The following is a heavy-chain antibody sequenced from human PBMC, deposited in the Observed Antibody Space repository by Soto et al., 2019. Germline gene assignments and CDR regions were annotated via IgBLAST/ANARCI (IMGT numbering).Heavy chain of an antibody. J-gene: IGHJ4*02. CDR2: FSGSGGST. CDR3: GKRSDGDREGY. V-gene: IGHV3-23*01. Sequence: GGSLRLSCAASGFTFSSYAMSWVRQAPGKGLEWGSGFSGSGGSTYYADSVKGRFTISRDNSNSTLYLQMDSLRAEETAVYYCGKRSDGDREGYWGQGTLVTVSS. D-gene: IGHD4-17*01. CDR1: GFTFSSYA.